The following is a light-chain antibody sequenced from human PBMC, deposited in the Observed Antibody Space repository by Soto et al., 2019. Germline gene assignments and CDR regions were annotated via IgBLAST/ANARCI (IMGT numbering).Light chain of an antibody. Sequence: EIVLTQSPATLSLSPGERATLSCRASQSVSSYLAWYQQKPGQAPRLLIYDASNRATGIPARFSGSGSGTDFTLTISSLEPEDFAVYYCQQYYSTPLAFGGGTKVDIK. CDR3: QQYYSTPLA. CDR1: QSVSSY. V-gene: IGKV3-11*01. CDR2: DAS. J-gene: IGKJ4*01.